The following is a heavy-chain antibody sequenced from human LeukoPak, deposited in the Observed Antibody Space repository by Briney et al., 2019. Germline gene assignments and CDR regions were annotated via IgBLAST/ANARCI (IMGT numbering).Heavy chain of an antibody. CDR2: ISYSGSI. CDR3: ATLEIGDYYFDY. D-gene: IGHD3-16*01. Sequence: SETLSLTCTVSGGSISSRPYYWGWVRQPPGKGLEWIGSISYSGSIHYNPSLKSRVTISVDTSKNHFSLRLSFVTAADTAVYYCATLEIGDYYFDYWGQGTLVTVS. CDR1: GGSISSRPYY. J-gene: IGHJ4*02. V-gene: IGHV4-39*01.